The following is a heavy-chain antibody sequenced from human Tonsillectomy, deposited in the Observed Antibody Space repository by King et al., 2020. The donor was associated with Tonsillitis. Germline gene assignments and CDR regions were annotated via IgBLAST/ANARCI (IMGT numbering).Heavy chain of an antibody. V-gene: IGHV3-23*04. D-gene: IGHD4-11*01. J-gene: IGHJ6*03. CDR1: GFIFSNYA. CDR3: AKVSSTTVKSIYYYYMDV. CDR2: ISGSGGST. Sequence: EVQLVESGGGLVQPGGSLRLSCAASGFIFSNYAMSWVRQAPGKGLEWVSSISGSGGSTYYADSVKGRFTISRDNSKNTLYLAMNSLRVEDTAVYYCAKVSSTTVKSIYYYYMDVWGKGTTVTVSS.